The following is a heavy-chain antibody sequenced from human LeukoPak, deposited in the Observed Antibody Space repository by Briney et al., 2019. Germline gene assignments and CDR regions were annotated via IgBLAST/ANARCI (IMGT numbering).Heavy chain of an antibody. V-gene: IGHV3-66*01. D-gene: IGHD3-3*01. Sequence: GGSLRLSCAASGFSVSSNYMSWVRQAPGKGLEWVSFIHSGGTYYAESVKGRFTISRDNSKNTVYLQMNSLRAEDTAMHYCAPEGPVFGVRGQGSLVTVSS. CDR1: GFSVSSNY. CDR3: APEGPVFGV. CDR2: IHSGGT. J-gene: IGHJ4*02.